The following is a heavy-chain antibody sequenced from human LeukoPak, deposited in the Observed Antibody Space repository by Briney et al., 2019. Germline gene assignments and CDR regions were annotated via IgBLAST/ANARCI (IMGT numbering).Heavy chain of an antibody. Sequence: SETLSLTCTVSGGSISSYYWSWIRQPPEKGLEWIGYIYYSGSTNYNPSLKSRVTISVDTSKNQFSLKLSSVTAADTAVYYCASYKSARGSYYRNAFDIWGQGTMVTVSS. CDR2: IYYSGST. V-gene: IGHV4-59*01. D-gene: IGHD1-26*01. CDR1: GGSISSYY. J-gene: IGHJ3*02. CDR3: ASYKSARGSYYRNAFDI.